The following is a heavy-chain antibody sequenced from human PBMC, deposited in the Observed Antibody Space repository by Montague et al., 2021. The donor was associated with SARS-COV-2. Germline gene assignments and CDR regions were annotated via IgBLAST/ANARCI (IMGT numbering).Heavy chain of an antibody. CDR1: GGSISSGCYY. J-gene: IGHJ6*02. CDR2: DNYSGST. D-gene: IGHD6-19*01. V-gene: IGHV4-31*01. Sequence: TLSLTCTVSGGSISSGCYYWSWIRQHPGKGLEWIGYDNYSGSTYYNPSLKSPVTISADTSKNQFSLKLSSATAAATAVYYCARGLSRYSSGKTPFLHLEMDVWGQGTTVTVSS. CDR3: ARGLSRYSSGKTPFLHLEMDV.